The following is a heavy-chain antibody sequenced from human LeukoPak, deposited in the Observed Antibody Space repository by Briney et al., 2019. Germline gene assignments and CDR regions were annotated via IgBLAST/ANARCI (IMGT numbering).Heavy chain of an antibody. Sequence: GGSLRLSCAASGFTFSSYGMHWVRQAPGKGLEWVAVISYDGSNKYHADSVRGRFTISRDNSKNTLYLQMNSLRAEDTAVYYCATTLDRIVGATHFDYWGQGTLVTVSS. J-gene: IGHJ4*02. CDR1: GFTFSSYG. D-gene: IGHD1-26*01. CDR3: ATTLDRIVGATHFDY. CDR2: ISYDGSNK. V-gene: IGHV3-30*03.